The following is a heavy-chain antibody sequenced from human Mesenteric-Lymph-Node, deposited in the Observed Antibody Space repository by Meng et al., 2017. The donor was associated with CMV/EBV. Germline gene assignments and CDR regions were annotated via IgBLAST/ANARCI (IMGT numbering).Heavy chain of an antibody. CDR1: GFTFNTFW. Sequence: GESLKISCAASGFTFNTFWMHWVRQAPGKGLVWVSRINSDGSSTNYADSVKGRFTISRDNAKNTLYLEMNSLRAEDTAVYYCTRARGRIAAAEDYFDYWGQGTPVTVSS. CDR3: TRARGRIAAAEDYFDY. J-gene: IGHJ4*02. D-gene: IGHD6-13*01. V-gene: IGHV3-74*01. CDR2: INSDGSST.